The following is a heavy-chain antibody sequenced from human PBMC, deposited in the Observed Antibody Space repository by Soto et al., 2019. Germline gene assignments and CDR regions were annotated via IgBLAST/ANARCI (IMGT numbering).Heavy chain of an antibody. J-gene: IGHJ4*02. CDR2: INAGNGNT. Sequence: ASVKVSCKASGYTFNSYAMHWVRQAPGQRLEWMGWINAGNGNTKYSQKFQGRVTITRDTSASTAYMELSSLRSEDTAVYYCASSQQQLGSNFDYWGQGTLVTVSS. V-gene: IGHV1-3*01. D-gene: IGHD6-13*01. CDR1: GYTFNSYA. CDR3: ASSQQQLGSNFDY.